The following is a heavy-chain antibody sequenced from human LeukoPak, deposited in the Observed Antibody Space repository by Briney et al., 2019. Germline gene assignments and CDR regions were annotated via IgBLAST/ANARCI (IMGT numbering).Heavy chain of an antibody. Sequence: ASVKVSCKASGYTFTDYGINWVRQAPGQGLEWMGWISGYNGDTKYAQRLQGRVTMTTDTSTSTAYMELSSLRSEDTAVYYCARAIRGVDYWGQGTLVTVSS. V-gene: IGHV1-18*01. CDR1: GYTFTDYG. CDR2: ISGYNGDT. D-gene: IGHD2-2*02. CDR3: ARAIRGVDY. J-gene: IGHJ4*02.